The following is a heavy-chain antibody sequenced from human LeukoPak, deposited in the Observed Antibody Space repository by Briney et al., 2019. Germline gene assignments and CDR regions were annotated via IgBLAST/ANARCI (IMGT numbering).Heavy chain of an antibody. CDR3: AKTYYYDSLLDY. V-gene: IGHV3-23*01. D-gene: IGHD3-22*01. CDR2: ISGSGGST. J-gene: IGHJ4*02. Sequence: QPGASLRLSCAASGFTFSSYAMSWVRQAPGGGLEWVSAISGSGGSTYYADSVKGRFTISRDKSKNTLYLQMNSLRAEDTAVYYCAKTYYYDSLLDYWGQGTLVTVSS. CDR1: GFTFSSYA.